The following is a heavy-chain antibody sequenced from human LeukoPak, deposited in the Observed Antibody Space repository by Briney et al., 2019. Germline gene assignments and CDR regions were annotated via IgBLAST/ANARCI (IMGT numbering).Heavy chain of an antibody. J-gene: IGHJ5*02. Sequence: SQTLSLTCTVSGGSISSGTYYWSWIRQPAGKGLEWIGRIYTSGSTNYNPSLKSRVTISLDPSKNQFSLKLSSVTAADTAVYYCARDRSGWLNWLDPCGQGTLVTVSS. CDR1: GGSISSGTYY. CDR3: ARDRSGWLNWLDP. CDR2: IYTSGST. V-gene: IGHV4-61*02. D-gene: IGHD6-19*01.